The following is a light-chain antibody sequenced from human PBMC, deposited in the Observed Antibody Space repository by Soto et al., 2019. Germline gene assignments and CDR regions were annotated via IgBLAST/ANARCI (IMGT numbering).Light chain of an antibody. V-gene: IGKV3-20*01. CDR2: GAS. J-gene: IGKJ1*01. CDR3: QQYGSSPWT. Sequence: EIVLTQSPGTLSLSPGERATLSCRASQSVSSSYLAWYQQKPGQAPMPLIYGASSRAIGIPDRFSGSGSGTDFPLTISRLAPEDFAVYYCQQYGSSPWTFGQGTKVEIK. CDR1: QSVSSSY.